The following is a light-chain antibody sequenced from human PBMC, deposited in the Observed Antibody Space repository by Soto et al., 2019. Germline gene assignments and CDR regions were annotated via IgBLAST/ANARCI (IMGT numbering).Light chain of an antibody. CDR2: KAS. CDR3: QQYRSYPVT. CDR1: QSISSS. Sequence: DIQMTQSPSTLSPSVGDKPTITCRASQSISSSLAWYQQKPGKAPKVLIYKASSLESGVPSRFSGSGSGTEFTLTISSLQPDDFATYYCQQYRSYPVTFGGGTKVEIK. V-gene: IGKV1-5*03. J-gene: IGKJ4*01.